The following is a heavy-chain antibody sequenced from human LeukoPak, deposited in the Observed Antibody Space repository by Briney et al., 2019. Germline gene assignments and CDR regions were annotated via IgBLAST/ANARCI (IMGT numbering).Heavy chain of an antibody. D-gene: IGHD3-3*01. CDR1: GGTFSSYA. CDR3: ARKPKGYDFWSGYYDY. CDR2: IIPIFGTA. J-gene: IGHJ4*02. V-gene: IGHV1-69*05. Sequence: SVKVSCKATGGTFSSYAISWVRQAPGQGLEWMGGIIPIFGTANYAQKFQGRVTITTDESTSTAYMELSSLRSEDTAVYYCARKPKGYDFWSGYYDYWGQGTLVTVSS.